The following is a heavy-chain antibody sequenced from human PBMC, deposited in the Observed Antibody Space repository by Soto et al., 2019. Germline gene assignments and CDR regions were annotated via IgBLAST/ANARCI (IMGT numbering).Heavy chain of an antibody. J-gene: IGHJ4*02. V-gene: IGHV5-51*03. D-gene: IGHD1-26*01. Sequence: EVQLVQSGAEVKKPGESLKISCKGSGYSFTSYWIGWLRQMPGKGLEWMGIIYPGDSDTRYSPSFQGQVTISADKSISTAYLQWSSLKASDTAMYYCARGGARLRSGTRSLQFYYWGQGTLVTVSS. CDR1: GYSFTSYW. CDR3: ARGGARLRSGTRSLQFYY. CDR2: IYPGDSDT.